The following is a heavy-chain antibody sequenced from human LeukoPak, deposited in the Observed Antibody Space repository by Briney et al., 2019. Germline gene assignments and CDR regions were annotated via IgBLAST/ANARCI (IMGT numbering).Heavy chain of an antibody. J-gene: IGHJ4*02. Sequence: SETLSLTCTVSGGSVSSGSYYWSWIRQPPGKGQEWIGYIYYSGSTNYNPSLKNRVTISLDRSKNQFSLKLSSVTAADTAVYYCAREGGNYFAYWGQGTLVTVSS. CDR3: AREGGNYFAY. CDR1: GGSVSSGSYY. V-gene: IGHV4-61*01. CDR2: IYYSGST.